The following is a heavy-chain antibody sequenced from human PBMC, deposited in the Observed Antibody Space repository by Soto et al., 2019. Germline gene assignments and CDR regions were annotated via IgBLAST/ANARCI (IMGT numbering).Heavy chain of an antibody. D-gene: IGHD6-19*01. CDR1: GGSISSGGYY. Sequence: PSETLSLTCTVSGGSISSGGYYWSWIRQHPGKGLEWIGYIYYSGSTYYNPSLKSRVTISVDTSKNQFSLKLSSVTAADTAVYYCATYSSGWFFDYWGQGTLVTVSS. CDR3: ATYSSGWFFDY. V-gene: IGHV4-31*03. J-gene: IGHJ4*02. CDR2: IYYSGST.